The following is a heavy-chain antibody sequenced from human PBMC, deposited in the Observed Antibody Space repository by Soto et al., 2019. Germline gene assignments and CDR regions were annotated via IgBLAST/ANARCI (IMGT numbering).Heavy chain of an antibody. Sequence: GGSLRLSCAASGFTFSRQAMHWVRQAPGRGLEWVAVIWYHGIDKYYADSVKGRFTISRDNSKNTVYLQMNSLRGEDTAVYYCATGFLGLCTGGNCPLDYWGQGTLVTVSS. D-gene: IGHD2-15*01. CDR3: ATGFLGLCTGGNCPLDY. CDR1: GFTFSRQA. CDR2: IWYHGIDK. V-gene: IGHV3-33*01. J-gene: IGHJ4*02.